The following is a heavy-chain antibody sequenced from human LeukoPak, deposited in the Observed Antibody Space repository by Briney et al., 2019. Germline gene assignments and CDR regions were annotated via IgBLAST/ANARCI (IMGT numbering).Heavy chain of an antibody. CDR2: FDPEDGET. CDR3: ATKGVLLWFGELRAEYFQH. Sequence: ASVKVSCKVSGYTLTELSMHWVRQAPGKGLEWMGGFDPEDGETIYAQKFQGRVTMTEDTSTDTAYMELSSLRSEDTAVYYYATKGVLLWFGELRAEYFQHWGQGTLVTVSS. J-gene: IGHJ1*01. D-gene: IGHD3-10*01. CDR1: GYTLTELS. V-gene: IGHV1-24*01.